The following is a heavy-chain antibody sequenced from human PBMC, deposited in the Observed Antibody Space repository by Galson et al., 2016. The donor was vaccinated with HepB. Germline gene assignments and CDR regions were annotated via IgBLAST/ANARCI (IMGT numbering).Heavy chain of an antibody. V-gene: IGHV4-39*01. CDR3: VRRNDFDYGSGYRDAYGMDV. CDR1: GDTSQSMSSSSLN. J-gene: IGHJ6*02. D-gene: IGHD3-3*01. CDR2: IDYRGTT. Sequence: SETLSLTCTVSGDTSQSMSSSSLNWGWIRQSPTTGLEWVGNIDYRGTTSYNPSLESRVTISLDTSKRQFSLKVASVTAADTAVYYCVRRNDFDYGSGYRDAYGMDVWGQGTTVIVSS.